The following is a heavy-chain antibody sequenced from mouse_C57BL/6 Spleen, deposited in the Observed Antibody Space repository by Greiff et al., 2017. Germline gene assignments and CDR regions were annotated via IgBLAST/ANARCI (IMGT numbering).Heavy chain of an antibody. CDR1: GYSFTSYY. D-gene: IGHD1-1*01. J-gene: IGHJ2*01. CDR3: ARDTTVVPSFDY. Sequence: QVQLQQPGPELVKPGASVKISCKASGYSFTSYYIHWVKQRPGQGLEWIGWIYPGSGNTKYNEKFKGKATLTADTSSSTAYMQLSSLTSEDSAVYYYARDTTVVPSFDYWGKGTTLTVSS. CDR2: IYPGSGNT. V-gene: IGHV1-66*01.